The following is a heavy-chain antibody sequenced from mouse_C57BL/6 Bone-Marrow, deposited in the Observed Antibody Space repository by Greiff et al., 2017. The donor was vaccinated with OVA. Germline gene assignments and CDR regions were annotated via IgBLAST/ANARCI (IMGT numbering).Heavy chain of an antibody. D-gene: IGHD3-3*01. V-gene: IGHV5-15*01. CDR3: ARNRAGVSYWYFDV. CDR2: ISNLAYSI. J-gene: IGHJ1*03. Sequence: EVKLVESGGGLVQPGGSLKLSCAASGFTFSDYGMAWVRQAPRKGPEWVAFISNLAYSIYYADTVTGRFTISRENAKNTLYLEMSSLRSEDTAMYYCARNRAGVSYWYFDVWGTGTTVTVSS. CDR1: GFTFSDYG.